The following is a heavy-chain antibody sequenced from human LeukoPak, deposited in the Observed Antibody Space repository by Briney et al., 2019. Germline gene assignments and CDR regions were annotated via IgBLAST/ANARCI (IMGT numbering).Heavy chain of an antibody. J-gene: IGHJ4*02. CDR3: ARGLEIAAAVSFDY. V-gene: IGHV4-39*07. D-gene: IGHD6-13*01. CDR2: IYYSGNT. Sequence: SETLSLTCTVSGGSISNYYWGWIRQAPGKGLEWIGTIYYSGNTYYNSSLKSRVTISLDTSKDQFSLKLSSVTAADTAVYYCARGLEIAAAVSFDYWGQGTLVTVSS. CDR1: GGSISNYY.